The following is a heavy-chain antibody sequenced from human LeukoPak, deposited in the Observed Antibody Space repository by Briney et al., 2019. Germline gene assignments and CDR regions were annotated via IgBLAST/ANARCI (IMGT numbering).Heavy chain of an antibody. CDR2: INWNGDTT. CDR1: GFTFSSYA. Sequence: GGSLRLSCAASGFTFSSYAMSWVRQAPGKGLEWVSLINWNGDTTDYADSVKGRFTISRDNNKNSLYLHMNSLRTEDTALYYCATNDTMALDYWGQGTLVTVSS. D-gene: IGHD5-24*01. CDR3: ATNDTMALDY. J-gene: IGHJ4*02. V-gene: IGHV3-43*02.